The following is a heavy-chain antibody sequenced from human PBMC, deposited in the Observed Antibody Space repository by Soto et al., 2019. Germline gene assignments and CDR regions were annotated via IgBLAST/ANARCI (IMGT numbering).Heavy chain of an antibody. CDR3: ARGNLSFDFDS. J-gene: IGHJ4*02. V-gene: IGHV3-30*03. Sequence: QIQLVESGGDVVQPGKSLRLSCAAYGFNFGFFGMHWVRQAPGKGLEWVAFIYGDGINTQYADSVRGRFTISRDNSRKTMYLQRDSLRDEDTALYYVARGNLSFDFDSWGLGTLVTVSS. CDR1: GFNFGFFG. D-gene: IGHD1-26*01. CDR2: IYGDGINT.